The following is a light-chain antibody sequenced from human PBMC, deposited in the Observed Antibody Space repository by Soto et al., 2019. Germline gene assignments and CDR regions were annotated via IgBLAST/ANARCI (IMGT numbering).Light chain of an antibody. CDR3: QQYDNLPLT. V-gene: IGKV1-33*01. J-gene: IGKJ4*01. CDR2: DAS. CDR1: QDISHY. Sequence: DIQMTQSPSSLSASVGDRVTITCQASQDISHYLNWYQQKPGKAPKLLIYDASNLETGVPSRFSGSGSGTDFTFTISSLQPEDIATYYCQQYDNLPLTFGGGTKVDIK.